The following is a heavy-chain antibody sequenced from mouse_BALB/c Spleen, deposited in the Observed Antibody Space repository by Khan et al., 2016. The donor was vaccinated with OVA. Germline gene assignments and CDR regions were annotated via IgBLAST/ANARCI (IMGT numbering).Heavy chain of an antibody. CDR1: GFTFSTYG. J-gene: IGHJ3*01. Sequence: EVELVESGGDLVKPGGSLRLSCAASGFTFSTYGMSWVRQFPDKRLEWVATINSGGYYTYYPDTVKGRFTISRNNAENTLYLQMSSLKSEDTAMYYCASHLTGSFAYWGQGTLVTVSA. V-gene: IGHV5-6*01. CDR3: ASHLTGSFAY. D-gene: IGHD4-1*01. CDR2: INSGGYYT.